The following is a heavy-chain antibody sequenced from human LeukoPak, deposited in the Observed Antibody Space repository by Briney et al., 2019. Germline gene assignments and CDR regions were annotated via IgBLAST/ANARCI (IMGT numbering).Heavy chain of an antibody. CDR3: ARELHRDYYDTSGYFDY. D-gene: IGHD3-22*01. Sequence: PGGSLRLSCAASGFTFSGYWMSWVRQAPGKGLEWEANIKQDGSERYYVDSVKGRFTISRDNAKNSLYLQMNSLRAEDTAVYYCARELHRDYYDTSGYFDYWGQGTLVTVSS. CDR2: IKQDGSER. CDR1: GFTFSGYW. J-gene: IGHJ4*02. V-gene: IGHV3-7*03.